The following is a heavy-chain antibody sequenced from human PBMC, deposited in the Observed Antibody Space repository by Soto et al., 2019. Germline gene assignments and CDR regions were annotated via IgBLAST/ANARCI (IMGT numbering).Heavy chain of an antibody. CDR3: ERDARRSNPPYYFES. J-gene: IGHJ4*02. CDR1: VVTFTSYA. V-gene: IGHV3-23*01. D-gene: IGHD4-4*01. Sequence: GGALILAGPASVVTFTSYAINWVRKAPGKGLEWVSTISGGGGNTYYSDSVKGRFTISRDNSKSTLYLQMNTLRAEDSAVYYCERDARRSNPPYYFESWGQGTLVTVSS. CDR2: ISGGGGNT.